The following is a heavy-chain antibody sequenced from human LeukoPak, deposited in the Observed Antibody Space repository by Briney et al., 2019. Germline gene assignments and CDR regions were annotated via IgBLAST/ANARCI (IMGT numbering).Heavy chain of an antibody. D-gene: IGHD6-19*01. Sequence: GGSLGLSCAASGFTFTSYAMSWVRQAPGKGLEWVSAITGSGGRIYYADSVKGRFTISRDNSKNTLYLQMNSLRAEDTAVYYCAKDSGGIGWYFDYWGQGTLVTVSS. J-gene: IGHJ4*02. CDR2: ITGSGGRI. V-gene: IGHV3-23*01. CDR1: GFTFTSYA. CDR3: AKDSGGIGWYFDY.